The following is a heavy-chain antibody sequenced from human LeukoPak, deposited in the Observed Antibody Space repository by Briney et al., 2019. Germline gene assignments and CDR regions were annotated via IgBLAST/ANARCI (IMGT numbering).Heavy chain of an antibody. CDR3: AKDDCTNGVCYKDY. Sequence: GGSLRLSCAASGFIFSNYGMHWVRQAPGKGLEWVAFIQYDGSDKYYTDSVKGRFTISRDNSKNTLYLQVNSLRAEDTAVYYCAKDDCTNGVCYKDYWGQGTLVTVSS. V-gene: IGHV3-30*02. CDR1: GFIFSNYG. CDR2: IQYDGSDK. D-gene: IGHD2-8*01. J-gene: IGHJ4*02.